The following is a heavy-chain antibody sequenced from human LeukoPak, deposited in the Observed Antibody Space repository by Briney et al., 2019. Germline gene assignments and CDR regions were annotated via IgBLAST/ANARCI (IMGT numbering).Heavy chain of an antibody. Sequence: GGSLRLSCAASGFTFSDYYMSWIRQAPGKGLEWVSYISSSGSTIYYADSVKGRFTISRDNAKNSLYLQMNSLRAEDTAVYYCAIHNWNYPPYYYYMDVWGKGTTVTVSS. CDR3: AIHNWNYPPYYYYMDV. D-gene: IGHD1-7*01. CDR1: GFTFSDYY. V-gene: IGHV3-11*04. CDR2: ISSSGSTI. J-gene: IGHJ6*03.